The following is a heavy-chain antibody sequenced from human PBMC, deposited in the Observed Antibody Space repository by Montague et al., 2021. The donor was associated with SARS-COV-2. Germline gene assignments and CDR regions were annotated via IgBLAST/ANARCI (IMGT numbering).Heavy chain of an antibody. D-gene: IGHD3-10*01. CDR1: GGSFSGYY. J-gene: IGHJ6*02. V-gene: IGHV4-34*01. Sequence: SETLSLTCAVYGGSFSGYYWSWIRQPPGKGLEWIEEINHRGSTNYNPSLKSRVTISVDTSKNQFSLKLSSVTAADTAVYYCARVRYYGSGTSLGMDVWGQGTTVTVSS. CDR2: INHRGST. CDR3: ARVRYYGSGTSLGMDV.